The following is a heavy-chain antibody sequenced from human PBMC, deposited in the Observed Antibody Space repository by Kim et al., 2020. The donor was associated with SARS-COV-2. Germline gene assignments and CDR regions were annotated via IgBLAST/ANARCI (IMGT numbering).Heavy chain of an antibody. CDR3: SGEMMVRGFVLDY. Sequence: GGSLRLSCAASGFTFSSYDMNWVRQAPGKGLEWVAYISCNGSTKYYADSVKGRFTISRDNSKNSLYLQMNSLRAEDTAVYYCSGEMMVRGFVLDYWG. V-gene: IGHV3-33*05. D-gene: IGHD3-10*01. CDR1: GFTFSSYD. J-gene: IGHJ4*01. CDR2: ISCNGSTK.